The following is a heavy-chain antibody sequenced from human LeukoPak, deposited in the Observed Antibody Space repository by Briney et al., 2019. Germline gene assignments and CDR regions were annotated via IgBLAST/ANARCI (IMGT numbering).Heavy chain of an antibody. CDR1: GFTFSSYA. D-gene: IGHD2/OR15-2a*01. CDR2: ISYDGSNK. V-gene: IGHV3-30-3*01. CDR3: IRDLGLSHAFGAFDV. Sequence: GGSLRLSCAASGFTFSSYAMDWVRQAPGKGLEWVAVISYDGSNKYYADSVKGRFTISRDNSKNTLYLQMNSLSAEDTAVYYCIRDLGLSHAFGAFDVWGQGTLVTVSS. J-gene: IGHJ3*01.